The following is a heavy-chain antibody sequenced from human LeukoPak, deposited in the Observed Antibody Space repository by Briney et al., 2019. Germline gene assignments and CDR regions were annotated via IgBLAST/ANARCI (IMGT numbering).Heavy chain of an antibody. CDR1: GFTFSSYE. D-gene: IGHD3-22*01. Sequence: GGPLRLSCAASGFTFSSYEMNWVRQAPGKGLEWVSYISSSGSTIYYADPVKGRFTISRDNAKNSLYLQMNSLRAEDTAVYYCARLGGYYYDSSGYYSGWGQGTLVTVSS. CDR2: ISSSGSTI. CDR3: ARLGGYYYDSSGYYSG. V-gene: IGHV3-48*03. J-gene: IGHJ4*02.